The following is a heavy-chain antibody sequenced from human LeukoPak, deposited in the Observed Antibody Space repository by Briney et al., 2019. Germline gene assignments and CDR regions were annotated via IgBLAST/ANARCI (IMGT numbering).Heavy chain of an antibody. J-gene: IGHJ3*02. V-gene: IGHV4-39*07. CDR1: GGSISSSSYY. Sequence: SETLSLTCTVSGGSISSSSYYWGWIRQPPGKGLEWIGSIYYSGSTYYNPSLKSRVTISVDTSKNQFSLKLSSVTAADTAVYYCARDSGAADPTADAFDIWGQGTMVTVSS. D-gene: IGHD6-13*01. CDR2: IYYSGST. CDR3: ARDSGAADPTADAFDI.